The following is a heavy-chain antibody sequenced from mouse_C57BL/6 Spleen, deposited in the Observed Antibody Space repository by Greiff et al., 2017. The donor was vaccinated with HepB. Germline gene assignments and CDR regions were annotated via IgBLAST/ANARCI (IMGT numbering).Heavy chain of an antibody. Sequence: DVMLVESGGGLVQPGGSLSLSCAASGFTFTDYYMSWVRQPPGKALEWLGFIRNKANGYTTEYSASVKGRFTISRDNSQSILYLQMNALRAEDSATYYCARYRYYCSPVYYAMDYWGQGTSVTVSS. CDR1: GFTFTDYY. V-gene: IGHV7-3*01. D-gene: IGHD1-1*01. CDR2: IRNKANGYTT. J-gene: IGHJ4*01. CDR3: ARYRYYCSPVYYAMDY.